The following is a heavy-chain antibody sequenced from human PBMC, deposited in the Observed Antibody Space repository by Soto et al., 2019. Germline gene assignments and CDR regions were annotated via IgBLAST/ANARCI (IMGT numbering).Heavy chain of an antibody. CDR3: ARGRTIFGEVITNYYYYYLAI. J-gene: IGHJ6*03. V-gene: IGHV4-34*01. Sequence: SETLSLTCAVYGGSFSGYYWSWIRQPPGKGLELIGEINHSGSTNYNPSLKSRVTISVDTSKNQFSLKLSSVTAADTAVYYCARGRTIFGEVITNYYYYYLAIWGKGTTVTVSS. D-gene: IGHD3-3*01. CDR2: INHSGST. CDR1: GGSFSGYY.